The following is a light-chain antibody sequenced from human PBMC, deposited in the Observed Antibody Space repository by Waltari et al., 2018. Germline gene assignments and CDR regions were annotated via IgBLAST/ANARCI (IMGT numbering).Light chain of an antibody. V-gene: IGLV3-25*03. J-gene: IGLJ2*01. Sequence: SFELTRPPSVSVSPGETARITCSGDALPKQYAYWYRQKPGQAPVVLIYKDTERPSGTPERFSGSTSGTTVTLTISGVQSEDEADYYCQSADQNGHLWIFGGGTKLTVL. CDR1: ALPKQY. CDR3: QSADQNGHLWI. CDR2: KDT.